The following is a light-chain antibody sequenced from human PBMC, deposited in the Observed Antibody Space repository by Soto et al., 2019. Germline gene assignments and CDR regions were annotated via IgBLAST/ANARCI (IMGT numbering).Light chain of an antibody. J-gene: IGLJ1*01. Sequence: QSVLTQHASVSGSPGQSITISCTGTSSDVGGYNYVSWYQQHPGKAPKLMIYEVSNRPSGVSNRFSGSKSGNTASLTISGLQAEDEADYYCSSYTSSFYVFGTGTKVTVL. CDR3: SSYTSSFYV. CDR1: SSDVGGYNY. V-gene: IGLV2-14*01. CDR2: EVS.